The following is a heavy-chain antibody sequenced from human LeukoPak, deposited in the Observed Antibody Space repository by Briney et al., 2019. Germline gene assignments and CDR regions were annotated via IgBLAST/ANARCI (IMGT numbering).Heavy chain of an antibody. CDR2: AGWAGGTT. CDR3: ARELDTMFFDY. Sequence: GGSLRLSCATSGFNFDRYTIHWVRQAPGKGLEWVSLAGWAGGTTFYSDSVRGRFTISRDSGRKSVYLQMNSLTTDDTAFYFCARELDTMFFDYWGQGALVTVSS. V-gene: IGHV3-43*01. J-gene: IGHJ4*02. CDR1: GFNFDRYT. D-gene: IGHD3-10*02.